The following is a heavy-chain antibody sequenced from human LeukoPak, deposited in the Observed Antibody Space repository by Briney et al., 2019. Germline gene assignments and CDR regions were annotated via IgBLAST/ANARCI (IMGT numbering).Heavy chain of an antibody. J-gene: IGHJ4*02. CDR3: AKAAHCTSTSCHFSGYAQRPLDS. V-gene: IGHV3-30*18. D-gene: IGHD2-2*01. Sequence: GGSLRLSCVASGFTFNTYGMHWVRQAPGKGLEWVAGISNDGSSKDYADSVKGRFTISRDKSKNTVYLQMNSLRVEDTAVYYCAKAAHCTSTSCHFSGYAQRPLDSWGQGTLVTVSS. CDR2: ISNDGSSK. CDR1: GFTFNTYG.